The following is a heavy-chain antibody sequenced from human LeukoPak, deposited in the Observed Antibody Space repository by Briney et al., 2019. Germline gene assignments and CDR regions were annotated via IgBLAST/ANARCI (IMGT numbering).Heavy chain of an antibody. V-gene: IGHV3-7*01. D-gene: IGHD3-9*01. CDR3: ARVIFSYFDPFDC. CDR1: GFSFSSYW. J-gene: IGHJ4*02. Sequence: GGSLRLSCAASGFSFSSYWMSWVRQAPGKGLEWVANIKQDGSEKCYVDSVKGRLTISRDNAKSSLYLQMNSLRAEDTAVYYCARVIFSYFDPFDCWGQGTLVTVSS. CDR2: IKQDGSEK.